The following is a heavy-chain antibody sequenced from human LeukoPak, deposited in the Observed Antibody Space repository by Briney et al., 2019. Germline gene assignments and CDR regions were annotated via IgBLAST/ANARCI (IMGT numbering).Heavy chain of an antibody. Sequence: PGGPLRLSCAASGFTFSIYAMSWVRQAPGKGLQWVSSITSSGDGTYYADSVKGRFTISRDNSENTLYLQMNSLRVEDTAVYFCAKDRPNYYGSNGHYYRRDGDYWGQGTLVTVSS. J-gene: IGHJ4*02. CDR3: AKDRPNYYGSNGHYYRRDGDY. CDR1: GFTFSIYA. V-gene: IGHV3-23*01. D-gene: IGHD3-22*01. CDR2: ITSSGDGT.